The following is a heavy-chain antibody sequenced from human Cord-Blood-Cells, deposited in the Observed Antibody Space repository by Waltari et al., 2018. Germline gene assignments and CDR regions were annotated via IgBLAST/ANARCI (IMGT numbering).Heavy chain of an antibody. CDR2: INHSGST. CDR3: ARGHGELLSSTSCFDY. J-gene: IGHJ4*02. Sequence: QLQLQQWGAGLLKPSETLSLTCAVYGGSFSGCYWSWISQPPGKGLEWIGEINHSGSTNYNPSLKSRVTISVDTSKNQFSLKLSSVTAADTAVYYCARGHGELLSSTSCFDYWGQGTLVTVSS. CDR1: GGSFSGCY. D-gene: IGHD2-2*01. V-gene: IGHV4-34*01.